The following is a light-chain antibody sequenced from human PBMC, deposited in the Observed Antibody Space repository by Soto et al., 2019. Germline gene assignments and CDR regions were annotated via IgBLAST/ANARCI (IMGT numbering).Light chain of an antibody. CDR1: QSVTRN. Sequence: ETVMTQSPVTLSVSPGETATLSCRASQSVTRNLAWYQQKPGQPPRLLIYGASTRATGIPARFSGSGSGTEFTLTNTSLQSEDFAVYYCQQYDNWPPYTFGQGTKLEIK. CDR3: QQYDNWPPYT. CDR2: GAS. V-gene: IGKV3-15*01. J-gene: IGKJ2*01.